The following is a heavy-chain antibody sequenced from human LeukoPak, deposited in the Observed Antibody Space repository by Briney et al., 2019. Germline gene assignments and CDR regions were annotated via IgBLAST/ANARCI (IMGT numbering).Heavy chain of an antibody. V-gene: IGHV4-59*01. J-gene: IGHJ4*02. Sequence: SETLSLTCTVSGGSINFYYWNWIRQPPGKGLEWIGYIYSTGNTNYNPSLKSRVTMSLDKSMNQFSLKLTSVTPADTAVYYCARASSGDPYYFDYWGQGALVTVSS. D-gene: IGHD2-21*02. CDR3: ARASSGDPYYFDY. CDR2: IYSTGNT. CDR1: GGSINFYY.